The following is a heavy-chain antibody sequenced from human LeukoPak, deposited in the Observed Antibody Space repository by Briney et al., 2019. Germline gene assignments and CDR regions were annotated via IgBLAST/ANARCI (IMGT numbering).Heavy chain of an antibody. D-gene: IGHD3-3*01. CDR2: ISSSGLTT. V-gene: IGHV3-11*01. J-gene: IGHJ6*02. CDR1: GFTFNDYY. CDR3: ARVTNNGLDV. Sequence: PGGSLRLSCAASGFTFNDYYINWIRQAPGKGLEWVSYISSSGLTTVYADSVKGRFTITRDNAHNFMSLQMNSLRPEDTAVYYCARVTNNGLDVWGRGTTVTVSS.